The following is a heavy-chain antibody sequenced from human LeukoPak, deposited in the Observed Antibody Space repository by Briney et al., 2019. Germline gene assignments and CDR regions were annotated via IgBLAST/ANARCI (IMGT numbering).Heavy chain of an antibody. CDR3: ARGRPGGWWIDY. Sequence: LGTSLRLSCAASGFTFSSFGMHWVRQAPGKGLEWVAVMWYDGSSKYYADSVKGRFTISRDNSKNTVYLQMNSLRAEDTAIYYCARGRPGGWWIDYWGQGTLVTVSS. J-gene: IGHJ4*02. CDR1: GFTFSSFG. V-gene: IGHV3-33*01. CDR2: MWYDGSSK. D-gene: IGHD6-19*01.